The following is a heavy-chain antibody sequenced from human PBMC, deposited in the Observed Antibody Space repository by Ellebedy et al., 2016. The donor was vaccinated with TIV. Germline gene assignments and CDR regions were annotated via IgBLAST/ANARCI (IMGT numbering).Heavy chain of an antibody. Sequence: GESLKISCSASGFTFSSYAMHWVRQAPGKGLEYVSAISSNGGSTYYADSVKGRFTISRDNSKNTLYLQMSSLRAEDTAVYYCAVLHTYYYDSSGYTLWGQGTLVTVSS. CDR1: GFTFSSYA. D-gene: IGHD3-22*01. CDR3: AVLHTYYYDSSGYTL. J-gene: IGHJ4*02. CDR2: ISSNGGST. V-gene: IGHV3-64D*06.